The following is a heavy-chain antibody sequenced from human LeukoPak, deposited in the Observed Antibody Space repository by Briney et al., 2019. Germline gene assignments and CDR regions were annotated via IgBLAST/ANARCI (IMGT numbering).Heavy chain of an antibody. J-gene: IGHJ4*02. V-gene: IGHV1-2*02. CDR3: SRDRPLDADDYYGFYYFDY. D-gene: IGHD3-10*01. Sequence: ASVKVSCKASGYTFTGYYMHWVRQAPGQGPEWMGWINPNSGGTNHAQKFQGRVTMTRDTSISTAYMELSRPRSDDTAVYYCSRDRPLDADDYYGFYYFDYWGQGTLVTVSS. CDR2: INPNSGGT. CDR1: GYTFTGYY.